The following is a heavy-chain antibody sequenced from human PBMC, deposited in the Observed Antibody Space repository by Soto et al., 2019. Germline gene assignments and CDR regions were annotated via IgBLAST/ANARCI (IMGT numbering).Heavy chain of an antibody. CDR2: IYYSGST. CDR1: GCSISSGGYY. Sequence: SETLSLTCTFSGCSISSGGYYWSWIRQHPGKGLEWIGYIYYSGSTYYNPSLKSRVTISVDTSKNQFSLKLSSVTAADTAVYYCARDSIDFWLWGQGTLVTVSS. CDR3: ARDSIDFWL. D-gene: IGHD3-3*01. J-gene: IGHJ1*01. V-gene: IGHV4-31*03.